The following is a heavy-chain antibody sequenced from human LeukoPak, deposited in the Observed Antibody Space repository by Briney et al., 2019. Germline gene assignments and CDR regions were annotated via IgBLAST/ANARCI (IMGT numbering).Heavy chain of an antibody. J-gene: IGHJ4*02. CDR3: AKNLYDSSGYYVDY. D-gene: IGHD3-22*01. V-gene: IGHV3-23*01. CDR2: ISGSGGST. CDR1: GFTFSSYA. Sequence: GGSLRLSCAASGFTFSSYAMSWVRQAPGKGLEWVSAISGSGGSTYYADSVKGRFTISRDNSKNTLYLQMNSLRAEDTAVYYCAKNLYDSSGYYVDYWGQGTLVTVSS.